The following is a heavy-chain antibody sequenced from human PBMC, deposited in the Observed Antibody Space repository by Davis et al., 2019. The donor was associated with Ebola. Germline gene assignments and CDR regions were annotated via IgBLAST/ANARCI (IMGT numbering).Heavy chain of an antibody. CDR1: GFTFSSYS. V-gene: IGHV3-21*04. CDR3: AKGSGTYKGLGDY. Sequence: PGGSLRLSCAASGFTFSSYSMNWVRQAPGKGLEWVSSISSSSSYIYYADSVKGRFTISRDNAKNSLYLQMNSLRVEDTAVYYCAKGSGTYKGLGDYWGQGTLVTVSS. D-gene: IGHD1-26*01. CDR2: ISSSSSYI. J-gene: IGHJ4*02.